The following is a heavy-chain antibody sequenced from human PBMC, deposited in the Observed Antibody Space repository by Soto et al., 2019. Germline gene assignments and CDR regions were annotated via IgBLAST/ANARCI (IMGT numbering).Heavy chain of an antibody. J-gene: IGHJ6*02. Sequence: GGSLRLSCAASGFTFSSYGMHWVRQAPGKGLEWVAVISYDGSNKYYADSVKGRFTISRDNSKNTLYLQMNSLRAEDTAVYYCANAYDYGDYGWVGSTHYYYGMDVWGQGTTVTVSS. D-gene: IGHD4-17*01. CDR1: GFTFSSYG. CDR2: ISYDGSNK. V-gene: IGHV3-30*18. CDR3: ANAYDYGDYGWVGSTHYYYGMDV.